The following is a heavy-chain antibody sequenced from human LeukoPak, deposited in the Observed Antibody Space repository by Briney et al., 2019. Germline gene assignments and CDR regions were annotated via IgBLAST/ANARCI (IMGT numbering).Heavy chain of an antibody. D-gene: IGHD5-18*01. CDR2: IIPIFGTA. J-gene: IGHJ4*02. CDR3: ARESLRGYSYGQGNYFDY. Sequence: RASVKVSCKASGGTFSSYAISWVRQAPGQGLEWMGGIIPIFGTANYAQKFQGRVTITADKSTSTAYMELSSLRSEDTAVYYCARESLRGYSYGQGNYFDYWGQGTLVTVSS. V-gene: IGHV1-69*06. CDR1: GGTFSSYA.